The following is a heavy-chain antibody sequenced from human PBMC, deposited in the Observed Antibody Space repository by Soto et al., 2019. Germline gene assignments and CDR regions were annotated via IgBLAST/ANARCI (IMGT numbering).Heavy chain of an antibody. J-gene: IGHJ5*02. CDR1: GFTFNIAA. CDR3: ARQGVALERDL. Sequence: EVQLVDSGGGLVQPGGSLKLSCAASGFTFNIAAIHWVRQASGNGLEWVGLIRNKANGYATAYAASVRGRITVSRDDSTNRAFVEINSMKTEDTAVCYWARQGVALERDLWGQGTLVAVSS. D-gene: IGHD1-1*01. CDR2: IRNKANGYAT. V-gene: IGHV3-73*01.